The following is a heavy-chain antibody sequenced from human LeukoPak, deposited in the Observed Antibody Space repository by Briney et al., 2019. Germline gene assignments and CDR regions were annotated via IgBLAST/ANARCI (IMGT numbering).Heavy chain of an antibody. J-gene: IGHJ3*02. Sequence: SETLSLTCTVSGGSITNFYGGWIRQSPGKGLELIGYIYYSGTTNYSPSLKSRVSISVDTSKKQFCLKLSSVTAADTAVYYCARSQGGGFDIWGQGTMVTVSS. D-gene: IGHD2-15*01. CDR2: IYYSGTT. CDR3: ARSQGGGFDI. V-gene: IGHV4-59*01. CDR1: GGSITNFY.